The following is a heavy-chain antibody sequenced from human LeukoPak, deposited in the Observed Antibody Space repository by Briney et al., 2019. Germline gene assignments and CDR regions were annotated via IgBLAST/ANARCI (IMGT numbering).Heavy chain of an antibody. J-gene: IGHJ4*02. CDR2: IGTAGDP. CDR1: GFTFSSYD. Sequence: GGSLRLSCAASGFTFSSYDMHWVRQATGKGLEWVSAIGTAGDPYYPGSVKGRFTISRENAKNSLYLQMISLRAGDTAVYYCATEVVATQSGFDYWGRGTLVTVSS. D-gene: IGHD5-12*01. CDR3: ATEVVATQSGFDY. V-gene: IGHV3-13*05.